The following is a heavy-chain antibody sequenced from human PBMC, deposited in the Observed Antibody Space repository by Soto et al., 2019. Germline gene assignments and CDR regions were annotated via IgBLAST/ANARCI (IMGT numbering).Heavy chain of an antibody. CDR3: ARGRSHEWELLVQYFDY. V-gene: IGHV4-59*02. CDR2: VYYSGST. D-gene: IGHD1-26*01. J-gene: IGHJ4*02. CDR1: GGSVSNSY. Sequence: SETLSLTCTVSGGSVSNSYWGWVRQPPGKGLEWVAYVYYSGSTNYNPSLGSRVTISVDKSKNQFSLKMTSVTGADTAVYYCARGRSHEWELLVQYFDYWGQGTLVTVSS.